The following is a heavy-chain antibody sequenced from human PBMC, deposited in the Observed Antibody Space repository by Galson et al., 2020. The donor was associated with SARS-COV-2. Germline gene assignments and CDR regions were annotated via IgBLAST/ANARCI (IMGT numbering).Heavy chain of an antibody. J-gene: IGHJ4*02. V-gene: IGHV5-10-1*01. CDR2: IDPSDSYT. CDR3: ARTVAYYEMNFDY. CDR1: GYSFTSYW. Sequence: HGESLKISCKGSGYSFTSYWISWVRQMPGKGLEWMGRIDPSDSYTNYSPSFQGHVTISADKSISTAYLQWSSLKASDTAMYYCARTVAYYEMNFDYWGQGTLVTVSS. D-gene: IGHD3-3*01.